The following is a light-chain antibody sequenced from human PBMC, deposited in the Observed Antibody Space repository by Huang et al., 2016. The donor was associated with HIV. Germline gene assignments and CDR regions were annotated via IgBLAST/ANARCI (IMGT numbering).Light chain of an antibody. J-gene: IGKJ2*01. V-gene: IGKV1-NL1*01. CDR1: QGITAS. CDR3: QQYYSTPYT. Sequence: DIQMTQSPSSLSASVGDRVTITCRASQGITASLAWYHQKPGKAPKLLLYGASRLESGVPSRFSGSGSGTDYTLTISSLQPEDFATYYCQQYYSTPYTFGQGTKLEIK. CDR2: GAS.